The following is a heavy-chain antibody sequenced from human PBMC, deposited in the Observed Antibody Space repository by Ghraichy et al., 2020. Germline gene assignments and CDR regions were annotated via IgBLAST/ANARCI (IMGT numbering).Heavy chain of an antibody. CDR2: IYSGGST. V-gene: IGHV3-53*01. J-gene: IGHJ4*02. CDR1: GFTVSSNY. D-gene: IGHD6-13*01. CDR3: ASIPARMYSSSWYFHY. Sequence: GESLNISCAASGFTVSSNYMSWVRQAPGKGLEWVSVIYSGGSTYYADSVKGRFTISRDNYKNTLYLQMNSLRAEDTAVYYCASIPARMYSSSWYFHYWGQGTLGTVSS.